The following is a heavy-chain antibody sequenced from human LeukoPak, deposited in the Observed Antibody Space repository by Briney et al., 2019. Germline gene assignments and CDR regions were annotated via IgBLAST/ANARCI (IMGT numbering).Heavy chain of an antibody. CDR1: GFTFRDYF. V-gene: IGHV3-11*01. D-gene: IGHD3-22*01. CDR3: ARATYDSSAFDAFDI. J-gene: IGHJ3*02. CDR2: TNTAGNTI. Sequence: GGSLRLSCAASGFTFRDYFMSWIRQAPGKGLEWVAYTNTAGNTIYYADSMKGRFTISRDNAKNSLYLQMNTLRAEDTAVYYCARATYDSSAFDAFDIWGQGTMVTVSP.